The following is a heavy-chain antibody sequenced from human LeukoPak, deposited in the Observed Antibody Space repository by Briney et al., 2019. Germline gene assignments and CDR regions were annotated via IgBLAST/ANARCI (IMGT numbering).Heavy chain of an antibody. D-gene: IGHD1-1*01. Sequence: GGSLRLSCAASGFTFSSYWMTWVRQAPRKGLEWVANIHQDGSEKYYVDSVKGQFSISRDNAKNSLYLQMNSLRAEDAAVYYCARARNWNDYFVWGQGTLVTVSS. CDR3: ARARNWNDYFV. CDR1: GFTFSSYW. J-gene: IGHJ4*02. CDR2: IHQDGSEK. V-gene: IGHV3-7*01.